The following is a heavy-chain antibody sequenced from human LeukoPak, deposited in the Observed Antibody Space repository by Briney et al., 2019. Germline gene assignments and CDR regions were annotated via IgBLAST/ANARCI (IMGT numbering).Heavy chain of an antibody. CDR2: IIGSGGST. CDR1: GFTFSSYA. D-gene: IGHD2-2*01. Sequence: GGSLRLSCVASGFTFSSYAMSWVRQAPGKGLEWVSAIIGSGGSTSYADSVKGRFTISRDNSKNTLYLQMNSLRAEDMAVYYCANRVYQYYFDYWGQGTLVTVSS. CDR3: ANRVYQYYFDY. J-gene: IGHJ4*02. V-gene: IGHV3-23*01.